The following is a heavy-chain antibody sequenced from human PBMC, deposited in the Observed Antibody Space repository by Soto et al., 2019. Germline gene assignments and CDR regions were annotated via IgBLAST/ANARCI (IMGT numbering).Heavy chain of an antibody. V-gene: IGHV3-30*18. D-gene: IGHD3-10*01. CDR2: ISYDGSNK. CDR1: GFTFSSYG. CDR3: AKDRNRVTMVRGVIPRQYYYGMDV. Sequence: LRLSCAASGFTFSSYGMHWVRQAPGKGLEWVAVISYDGSNKYYADSVKGRFTISRDNSKNTLYLQMNSLRAEDTAVYYCAKDRNRVTMVRGVIPRQYYYGMDVWGQGTTVTVSS. J-gene: IGHJ6*02.